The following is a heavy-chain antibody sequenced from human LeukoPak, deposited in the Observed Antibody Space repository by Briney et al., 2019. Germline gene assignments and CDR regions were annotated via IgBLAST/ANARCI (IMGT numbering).Heavy chain of an antibody. CDR2: ISGSGGST. V-gene: IGHV3-23*01. D-gene: IGHD1-26*01. J-gene: IGHJ4*02. Sequence: GSLRLSCAASGFTFSIYAMSWVRQAPGKGLEWVSTISGSGGSTYSADSVKGRFTISRDNSKNTLYLQMNSLRAEDTAVYYCAKGGKWDVTPFDYWGQGTLVTVSS. CDR1: GFTFSIYA. CDR3: AKGGKWDVTPFDY.